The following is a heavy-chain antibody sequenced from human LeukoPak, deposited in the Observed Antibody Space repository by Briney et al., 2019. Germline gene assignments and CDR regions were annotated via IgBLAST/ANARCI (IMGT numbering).Heavy chain of an antibody. D-gene: IGHD6-19*01. V-gene: IGHV1-69*13. CDR1: GGTFSSYA. CDR2: IIPIFGTA. Sequence: GASVKVSCKASGGTFSSYAIGWVRQAPGQGLEWMGGIIPIFGTANYAQKFQGRVTITADESTSTAYMELSSLRSEDTAVYYCARDERVAGTRYFGYWGQGTLVTVSS. CDR3: ARDERVAGTRYFGY. J-gene: IGHJ4*02.